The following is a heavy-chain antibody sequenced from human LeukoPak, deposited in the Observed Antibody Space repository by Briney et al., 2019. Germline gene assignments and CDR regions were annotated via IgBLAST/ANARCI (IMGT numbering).Heavy chain of an antibody. CDR1: GFTFSSYD. CDR2: IGTAGEI. J-gene: IGHJ5*02. CDR3: AKVGGTVTTSLNGWFDP. Sequence: GGSLRLSCAASGFTFSSYDIHWVRQATGKGLEWVSGIGTAGEIYYPGSVKGRFTISRDNSKNTLYLQMNSLRAEDTAVYYCAKVGGTVTTSLNGWFDPWGQGTLVIVSS. V-gene: IGHV3-13*01. D-gene: IGHD4-17*01.